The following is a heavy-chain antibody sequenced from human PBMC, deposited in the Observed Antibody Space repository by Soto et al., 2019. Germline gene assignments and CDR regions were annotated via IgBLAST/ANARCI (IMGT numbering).Heavy chain of an antibody. CDR3: AKNPGYYYDSTGYHFDY. CDR2: ISGSGGST. J-gene: IGHJ4*02. D-gene: IGHD3-22*01. V-gene: IGHV3-23*01. CDR1: GFTFSSYA. Sequence: GGSLRLSCAASGFTFSSYALSWVRQAPGKGLEWVSIISGSGGSTFYTDSVKGRCTISRDNSKNALYLQMNSLRAEDTAVYYCAKNPGYYYDSTGYHFDYWGQGTLVTVSS.